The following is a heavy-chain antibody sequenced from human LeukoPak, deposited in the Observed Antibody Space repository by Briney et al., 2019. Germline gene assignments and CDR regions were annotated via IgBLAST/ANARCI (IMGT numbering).Heavy chain of an antibody. J-gene: IGHJ4*02. Sequence: GGSLRLSCAASGFSFSSYAMSWVRQAPGKGLEWVSSISTGGGGTYYADSVKGRFTISRDNSKNTLYLQMNNLRADDTAVYYCAKYVVLAPAAIRAFDYWGQGTLVTVSS. D-gene: IGHD2-2*02. V-gene: IGHV3-23*01. CDR1: GFSFSSYA. CDR3: AKYVVLAPAAIRAFDY. CDR2: ISTGGGGT.